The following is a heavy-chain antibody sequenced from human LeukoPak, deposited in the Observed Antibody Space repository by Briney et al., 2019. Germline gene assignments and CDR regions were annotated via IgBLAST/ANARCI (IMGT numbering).Heavy chain of an antibody. CDR1: GGSISSSSYY. J-gene: IGHJ5*02. Sequence: SETLSLTCTVSGGSISSSSYYWGWIRQPPGKGLEWIGNIYYSGSTYYNPSLKSRVTISVDTSKNQVSLKLSSVTAADTAVYYCARPYSSGWYGSFSAWGQGTLVTVSS. CDR2: IYYSGST. CDR3: ARPYSSGWYGSFSA. D-gene: IGHD6-19*01. V-gene: IGHV4-39*01.